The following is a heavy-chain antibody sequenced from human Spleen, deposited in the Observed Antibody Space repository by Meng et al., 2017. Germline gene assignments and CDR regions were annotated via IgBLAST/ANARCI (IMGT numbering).Heavy chain of an antibody. CDR1: GYNFPDYY. Sequence: QVQLVQSGAEVKKPGASVKVSCKPSGYNFPDYYIHWVRRAPGQGLEWMGRINPNSGATNYAQKFQGRVTMTRDTSISTGYMELSRLRPDDTAVYYCARVYGDYVLDYWGQGTLVTVSS. J-gene: IGHJ4*02. CDR3: ARVYGDYVLDY. CDR2: INPNSGAT. D-gene: IGHD4-17*01. V-gene: IGHV1-2*06.